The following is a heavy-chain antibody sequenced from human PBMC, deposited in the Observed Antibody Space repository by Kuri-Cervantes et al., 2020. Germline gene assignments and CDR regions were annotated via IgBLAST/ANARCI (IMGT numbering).Heavy chain of an antibody. D-gene: IGHD4-17*01. CDR3: AKDFYGDYPFYYFDY. CDR1: GFTFSSYD. CDR2: ISYDGSNK. J-gene: IGHJ4*02. Sequence: GESLKISCAASGFTFSSYDMHWVRQAPGKGLEWVAVISYDGSNKYYADSVKGRFTISRDNSKNTLYLQMNSLRAEDTAVYYCAKDFYGDYPFYYFDYWGQGTLVTVSS. V-gene: IGHV3-30*18.